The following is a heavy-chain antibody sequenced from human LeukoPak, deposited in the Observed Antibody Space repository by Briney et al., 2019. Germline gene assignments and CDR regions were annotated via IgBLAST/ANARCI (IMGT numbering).Heavy chain of an antibody. CDR2: IYYSGST. CDR1: GGSISSSSYY. CDR3: AITAMVYFDY. Sequence: SETLSLTCTVAGGSISSSSYYWGWIRQPPGKGLEWIGSIYYSGSTYYNPSLKSRVTTSVDTSKNQFSLKLSSVTAADTAVYYCAITAMVYFDYWGQGTLVTVSS. V-gene: IGHV4-39*07. D-gene: IGHD5-18*01. J-gene: IGHJ4*02.